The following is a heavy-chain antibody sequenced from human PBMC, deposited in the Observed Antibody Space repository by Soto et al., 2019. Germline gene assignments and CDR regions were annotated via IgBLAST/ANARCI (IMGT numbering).Heavy chain of an antibody. D-gene: IGHD6-6*01. CDR1: GFTFTNHG. Sequence: GASVKVSCKASGFTFTNHGITWVRQAPGQGLEWMGWISAYKGNTNYAQKFQGRVTMTTDTSTSTAYMELRSLRSDDMAVYYCASRSGQLPYYFDYWGQGTQVTVSS. CDR2: ISAYKGNT. CDR3: ASRSGQLPYYFDY. J-gene: IGHJ4*02. V-gene: IGHV1-18*03.